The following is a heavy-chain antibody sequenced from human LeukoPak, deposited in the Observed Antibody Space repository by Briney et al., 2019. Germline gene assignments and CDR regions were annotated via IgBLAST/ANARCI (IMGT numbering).Heavy chain of an antibody. CDR2: ISCDGSNK. D-gene: IGHD6-19*01. CDR1: GFTFSSYA. CDR3: ARNTRPTIAVAGKGFLDY. J-gene: IGHJ4*02. Sequence: PGRSLRLSCAASGFTFSSYAMHWVRQAPGKGLEWVAVISCDGSNKYYADSVKGRFTISRDNSKNTLYLQMNSLRAEDTAVYYCARNTRPTIAVAGKGFLDYWDQGTLVTVSS. V-gene: IGHV3-30-3*01.